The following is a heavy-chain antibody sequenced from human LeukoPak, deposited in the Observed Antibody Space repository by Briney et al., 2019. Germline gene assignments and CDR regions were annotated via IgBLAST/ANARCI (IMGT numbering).Heavy chain of an antibody. Sequence: ASVKVSCKASGYTFTSYAISWVRQAPGQGLELLGWIYKGNTNYAQKVQDRVTMTTDTSTSTAYMELRSLGSDDTAMYYCARGCSGSYCSLWGQGTLVTVSS. V-gene: IGHV1-18*01. D-gene: IGHD2-15*01. CDR1: GYTFTSYA. CDR2: IYKGNT. J-gene: IGHJ4*02. CDR3: ARGCSGSYCSL.